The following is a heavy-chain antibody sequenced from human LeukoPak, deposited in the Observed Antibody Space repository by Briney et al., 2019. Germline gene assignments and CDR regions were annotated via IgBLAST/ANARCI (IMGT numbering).Heavy chain of an antibody. CDR3: SRGGYIYGGHNWFDP. J-gene: IGHJ5*02. D-gene: IGHD5-18*01. Sequence: PSETLSLTCAVYGGSFSGYYWSWIRQPPGKGLEWIGYISNSGSTNYNPSLKSRVTISVDTSKNQFSLRLSSVTAADTAVYYCSRGGYIYGGHNWFDPWGQGTPVTVSS. V-gene: IGHV4-59*01. CDR1: GGSFSGYY. CDR2: ISNSGST.